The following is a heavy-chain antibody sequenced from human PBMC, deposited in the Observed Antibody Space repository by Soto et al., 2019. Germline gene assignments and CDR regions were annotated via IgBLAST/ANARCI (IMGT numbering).Heavy chain of an antibody. J-gene: IGHJ6*02. V-gene: IGHV1-8*01. D-gene: IGHD3-10*01. Sequence: ASVKVSCKASGYTFTSYDINWVRQATGQGLEWMGWMNPNSGNTGYAQKFQGRVTMTRNTSISTAYMELSSLRSEDTAVYYCARGLEFYYYYYGMDVWGQGTTVTVSS. CDR2: MNPNSGNT. CDR1: GYTFTSYD. CDR3: ARGLEFYYYYYGMDV.